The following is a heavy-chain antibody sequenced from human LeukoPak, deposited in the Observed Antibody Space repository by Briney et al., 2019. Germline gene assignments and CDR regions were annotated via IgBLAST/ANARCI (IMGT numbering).Heavy chain of an antibody. D-gene: IGHD4-17*01. CDR3: ACLNGDYTFDY. CDR1: GGSISSYY. Sequence: SETLSLTCTVPGGSISSYYWSWIRQPPGKGLEWIGYIYYSGSTNYNPSLKSRVTISVDTSKNQFSLKLSSVTAADTAVYYCACLNGDYTFDYWGQGTLVTVSS. V-gene: IGHV4-59*01. J-gene: IGHJ4*02. CDR2: IYYSGST.